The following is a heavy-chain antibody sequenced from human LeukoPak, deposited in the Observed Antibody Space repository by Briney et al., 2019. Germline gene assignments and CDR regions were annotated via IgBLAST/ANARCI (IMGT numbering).Heavy chain of an antibody. CDR1: GFTFSSYA. V-gene: IGHV3-23*01. D-gene: IGHD4-17*01. CDR3: AKTLYGDYGDYFDY. J-gene: IGHJ4*02. CDR2: ISGSGSST. Sequence: GGSLRLSCAASGFTFSSYAMTWVRQAPGKGLEWVSGISGSGSSTYYADSVKGRFTISRDNSKNTLYLQMNSLRAEDTAVYYCAKTLYGDYGDYFDYWGQGTLVTVSS.